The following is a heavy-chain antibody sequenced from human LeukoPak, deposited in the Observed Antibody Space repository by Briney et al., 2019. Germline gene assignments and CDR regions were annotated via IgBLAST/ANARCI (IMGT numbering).Heavy chain of an antibody. Sequence: ASVKVSCKASGGTFSSYAISWVRQAPGQGLEWMGGIIPIFGTANYAQKFQGRVTITADESTSTAYMELSSLRSEDTAVYYCARGGNVLWFGELFYWFDPWGQGTLVTVSS. D-gene: IGHD3-10*01. CDR2: IIPIFGTA. CDR1: GGTFSSYA. V-gene: IGHV1-69*13. CDR3: ARGGNVLWFGELFYWFDP. J-gene: IGHJ5*02.